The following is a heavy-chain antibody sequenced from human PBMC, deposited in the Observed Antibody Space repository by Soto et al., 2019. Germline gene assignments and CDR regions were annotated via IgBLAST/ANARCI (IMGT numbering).Heavy chain of an antibody. CDR3: ARSREQWLVDAFDI. CDR2: INPTGSP. V-gene: IGHV4-34*01. Sequence: LSLTCVVYGGSLTGYYWSWIRQPPGRGLEWIGEINPTGSPKYNPSLMSRVTISVDTSKNQFSMKLSSVTAADTAVFYCARSREQWLVDAFDIWGQGTMVTVSS. J-gene: IGHJ3*02. CDR1: GGSLTGYY. D-gene: IGHD6-19*01.